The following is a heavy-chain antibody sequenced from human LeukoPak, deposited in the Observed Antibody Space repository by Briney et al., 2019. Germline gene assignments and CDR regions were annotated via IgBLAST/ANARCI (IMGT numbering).Heavy chain of an antibody. CDR1: GFTFSSYY. Sequence: PGGSLRLSCAASGFTFSSYYMNWVRQAPGKGLEWVGRIKSKTDGGTTDYAAPVKGRFTISRDDSKNTLYLQMNSLKTEDTAVYYCTPQETTTVVTRGLDYWGQGTLVTVSS. CDR2: IKSKTDGGTT. D-gene: IGHD4-23*01. V-gene: IGHV3-15*01. CDR3: TPQETTTVVTRGLDY. J-gene: IGHJ4*02.